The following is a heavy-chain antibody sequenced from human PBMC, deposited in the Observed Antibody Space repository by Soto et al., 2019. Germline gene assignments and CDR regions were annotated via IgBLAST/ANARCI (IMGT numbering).Heavy chain of an antibody. Sequence: GGSLRLSCAACGFTFSSYSMNWVRQAPGKGLEWVSSISSSSSYIYYADSVKGRFTISRDNAKNSLYLQMNSLRAEDTAVYYCARALDGYTPTFDYWGQGTLVTVSS. CDR3: ARALDGYTPTFDY. D-gene: IGHD5-12*01. CDR2: ISSSSSYI. CDR1: GFTFSSYS. V-gene: IGHV3-21*01. J-gene: IGHJ4*02.